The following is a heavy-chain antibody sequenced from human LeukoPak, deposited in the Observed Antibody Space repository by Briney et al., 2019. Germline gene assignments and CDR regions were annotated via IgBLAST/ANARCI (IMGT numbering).Heavy chain of an antibody. V-gene: IGHV3-23*01. CDR2: ISGGGGST. Sequence: PGGSLRLSCAASGFTFSSYAMSWVRQAPGKGLEWVSAISGGGGSTYYADSVKGRFTISRDNSKNTLYLQMNSLRAEDTAVYYCAKSPMVRGEGYYFDYWGQGTLVTVSS. CDR3: AKSPMVRGEGYYFDY. D-gene: IGHD3-10*01. CDR1: GFTFSSYA. J-gene: IGHJ4*02.